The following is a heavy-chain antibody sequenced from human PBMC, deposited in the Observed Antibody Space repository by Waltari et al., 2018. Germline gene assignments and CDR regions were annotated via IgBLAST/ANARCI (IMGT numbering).Heavy chain of an antibody. CDR1: ADSLRYPSYL. CDR3: ARYRSLHEWLDP. CDR2: INSYGDT. Sequence: QLQLQESGPGLVKPSATLSLTCTVPADSLRYPSYLWGLIRQPPGKGLEWVAFINSYGDTYYNTSLRSQVAISKDTSKNQLSLKLNSVTAADTAVYYCARYRSLHEWLDPWGQGTLVTVSS. V-gene: IGHV4-39*01. D-gene: IGHD3-16*02. J-gene: IGHJ5*02.